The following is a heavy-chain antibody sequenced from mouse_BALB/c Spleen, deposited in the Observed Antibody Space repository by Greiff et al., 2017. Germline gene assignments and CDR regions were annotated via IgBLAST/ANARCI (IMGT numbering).Heavy chain of an antibody. CDR1: GYSITSGYY. CDR3: ARGDDYDEGSGFAY. D-gene: IGHD2-4*01. Sequence: EVQLLESGPGLVKPSQSLSLTCSVTGYSITSGYYWNWIRQFPGNKLEWMGYISYDGSNNYNPSLKNRISITRDTSKNQFFLKLNSVTTEDTATYYCARGDDYDEGSGFAYWGQGTLVTVSA. V-gene: IGHV3-6*02. CDR2: ISYDGSN. J-gene: IGHJ3*01.